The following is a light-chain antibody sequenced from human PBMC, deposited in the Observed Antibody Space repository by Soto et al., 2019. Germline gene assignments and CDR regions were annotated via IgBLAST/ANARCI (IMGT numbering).Light chain of an antibody. CDR3: QQYYSTPLFT. CDR1: ESVLYSSNNKNY. CDR2: WAS. Sequence: DIVMTQSPDSLAVSLGERATINCKCSESVLYSSNNKNYLAWYQQKPGQPPKLLIYWASTRESGVPDRFSGSGSGTDFTLTISSLQAEDVAVYYCQQYYSTPLFTFGPGTKVDIK. J-gene: IGKJ3*01. V-gene: IGKV4-1*01.